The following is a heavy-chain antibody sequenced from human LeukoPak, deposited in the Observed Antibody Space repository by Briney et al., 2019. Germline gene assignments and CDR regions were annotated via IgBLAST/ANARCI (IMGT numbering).Heavy chain of an antibody. CDR1: GCTFSSYA. CDR3: AKDPGSEMLGPFVV. J-gene: IGHJ4*02. V-gene: IGHV3-23*01. CDR2: ISGSGGST. Sequence: PGGSLRLSCAASGCTFSSYAMSWVRQAPGKGLEWVSAISGSGGSTYYADSVKGRFTISRDNSKNTLYLQMNSLRAEDTAVYYCAKDPGSEMLGPFVVWGQGTLVTVSS. D-gene: IGHD3-10*01.